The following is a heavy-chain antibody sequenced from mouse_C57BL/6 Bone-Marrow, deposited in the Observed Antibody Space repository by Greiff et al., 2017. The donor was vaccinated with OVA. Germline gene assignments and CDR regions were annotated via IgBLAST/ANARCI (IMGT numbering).Heavy chain of an antibody. D-gene: IGHD1-1*01. J-gene: IGHJ2*01. CDR3: TPITTVGRGDY. CDR1: GYTFTDYE. Sequence: QVQLQQSGAELVRPGASVTLSCKASGYTFTDYEMHWVKQTPVHGLEWIGAIDPETGGTAYNQKFKGKAILTADKSSSTAYMELRSLTSEDSAVYYCTPITTVGRGDYWGQGTTLTVSS. V-gene: IGHV1-15*01. CDR2: IDPETGGT.